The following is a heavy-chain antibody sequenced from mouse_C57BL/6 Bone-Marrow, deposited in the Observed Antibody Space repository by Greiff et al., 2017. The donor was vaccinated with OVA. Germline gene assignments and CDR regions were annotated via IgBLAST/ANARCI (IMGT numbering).Heavy chain of an antibody. CDR2: ISDGGSYT. CDR1: GFTFSSYA. V-gene: IGHV5-4*01. D-gene: IGHD2-2*01. Sequence: EVQGVESGGGLVKPGGSLKLSCAASGFTFSSYAMSWVRQTPEKRLEWVATISDGGSYTYYPDNVKGRFTISRDNAKNNLYLQMSHLKSEDTAMYYCAREGEVTTWDYWGQGTTLTVSS. CDR3: AREGEVTTWDY. J-gene: IGHJ2*01.